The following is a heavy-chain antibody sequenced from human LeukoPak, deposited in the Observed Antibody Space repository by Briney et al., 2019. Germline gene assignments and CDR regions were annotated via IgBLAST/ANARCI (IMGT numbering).Heavy chain of an antibody. CDR2: ISWNSGSI. V-gene: IGHV3-9*01. CDR3: ARDPYSGSYGNYYYYFMDV. CDR1: GFTFDDYA. D-gene: IGHD1-26*01. Sequence: GGSLRLSCAASGFTFDDYAMHWVRQAPGKGLEWVSGISWNSGSIGYADSVKGRFTISRDNAKNSLHLQMNSLRAEDTAVYYCARDPYSGSYGNYYYYFMDVWGKGTTVTISS. J-gene: IGHJ6*03.